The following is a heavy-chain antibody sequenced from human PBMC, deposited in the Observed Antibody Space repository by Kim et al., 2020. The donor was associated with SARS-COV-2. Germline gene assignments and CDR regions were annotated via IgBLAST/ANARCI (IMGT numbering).Heavy chain of an antibody. D-gene: IGHD1-26*01. CDR2: ISYDGSNK. CDR1: GFTFSSYA. Sequence: GGSLRLSCAASGFTFSSYAMHWVRQAPGKGLEWVAVISYDGSNKYYADSVKGRFTISRDNSKNTLYLQMNSLRAEDTAVYYCARVKGGSYFNAFDIWGQGTMGTVSS. V-gene: IGHV3-30*04. CDR3: ARVKGGSYFNAFDI. J-gene: IGHJ3*02.